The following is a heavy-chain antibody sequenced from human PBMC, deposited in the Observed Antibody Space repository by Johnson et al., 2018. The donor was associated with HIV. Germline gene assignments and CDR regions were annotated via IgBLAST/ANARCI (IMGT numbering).Heavy chain of an antibody. V-gene: IGHV3-30*04. D-gene: IGHD2-8*01. CDR1: GFTFSRNA. Sequence: VQLVESGGGVVQPGGSLGLSCTASGFTFSRNAMHWVRQPPGKGLEWVAVISFHANEKHYGDSVRGRFTISRDNSKNTLSLQMNSLTTEDTAMYYCARGSLTDDSFAEWGQGTMVFVSS. CDR3: ARGSLTDDSFAE. J-gene: IGHJ3*01. CDR2: ISFHANEK.